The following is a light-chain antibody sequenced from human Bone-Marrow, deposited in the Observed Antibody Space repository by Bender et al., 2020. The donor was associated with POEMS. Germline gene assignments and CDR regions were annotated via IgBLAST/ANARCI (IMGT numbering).Light chain of an antibody. J-gene: IGLJ2*01. CDR1: ASDRGTTP. CDR2: NSD. Sequence: QSVLTQPPSASATPGQRVTISCSRSASDRGTTPINWYQHLPGTAPKPIIYNSDQRPSGVPDRFSGPKSGTSASLAILGLRSDDEGGYYCAVWNDSLNGVVFGGGTNLAVL. V-gene: IGLV1-44*01. CDR3: AVWNDSLNGVV.